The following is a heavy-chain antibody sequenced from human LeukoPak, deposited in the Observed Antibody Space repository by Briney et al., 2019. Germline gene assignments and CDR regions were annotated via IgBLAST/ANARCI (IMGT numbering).Heavy chain of an antibody. V-gene: IGHV3-23*01. J-gene: IGHJ4*02. Sequence: GGSLRLSCAASGFAFSNYAMSWVRQAPGKGLEWVSAITGSGSGIYYADSMKSRFTISRDNSKNTLYLQINSLRAEDTAVYYCAKWGDYDVLTGYYVSDYWGQGTLVTVSS. CDR1: GFAFSNYA. D-gene: IGHD3-9*01. CDR3: AKWGDYDVLTGYYVSDY. CDR2: ITGSGSGI.